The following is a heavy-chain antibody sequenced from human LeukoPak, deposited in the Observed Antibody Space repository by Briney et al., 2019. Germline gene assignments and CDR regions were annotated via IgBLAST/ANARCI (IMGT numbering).Heavy chain of an antibody. D-gene: IGHD3-22*01. V-gene: IGHV4-39*01. CDR1: GGSISSSSYY. CDR3: ARRRYYDSTGYLD. CDR2: IYYSGST. Sequence: PSETLSLTCTVSGGSISSSSYYWDWIRQPSGRGPEWIGSIYYSGSTYYNPSLKSRVTIFLDTSKNQFSLKLASVTAADTAVYYRARRRYYDSTGYLDWGQGTLVTVSS. J-gene: IGHJ1*01.